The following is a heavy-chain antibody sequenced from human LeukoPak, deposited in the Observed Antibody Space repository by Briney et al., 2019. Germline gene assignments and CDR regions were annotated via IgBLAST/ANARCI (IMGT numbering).Heavy chain of an antibody. CDR2: IYYSGST. CDR1: GDSISSGGY. J-gene: IGHJ4*02. V-gene: IGHV4-39*01. D-gene: IGHD6-13*01. Sequence: SETLSLTCTVSGDSISSGGYWSWIRQPPGKGLEWIGSIYYSGSTYYNPSLKSRVTITVDTSKNQFSLKLSSVTAADTAVYYCASTNAAGTQPYDYWGQGTLVTVSS. CDR3: ASTNAAGTQPYDY.